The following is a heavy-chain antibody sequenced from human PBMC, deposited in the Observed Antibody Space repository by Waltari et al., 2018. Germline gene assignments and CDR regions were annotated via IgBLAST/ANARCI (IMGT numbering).Heavy chain of an antibody. Sequence: QVQLVESGGALVKPGGSLRVSCTASGFPFSDSYMTWVRQAPGKGLEWISYMSNTGNTIYSAESVRGRFFSSRDNAQNSLFLQMNSLSAEDTAVYYCAREYGLRGTTLTTGYWGQGTLVTVSS. V-gene: IGHV3-11*01. CDR3: AREYGLRGTTLTTGY. D-gene: IGHD4-4*01. CDR1: GFPFSDSY. CDR2: MSNTGNTI. J-gene: IGHJ4*02.